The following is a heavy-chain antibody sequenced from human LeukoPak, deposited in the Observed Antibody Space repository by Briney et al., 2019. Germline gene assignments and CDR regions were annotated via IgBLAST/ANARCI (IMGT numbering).Heavy chain of an antibody. V-gene: IGHV3-53*01. Sequence: PGGSLRLSCAASGFTVSSNYMSWVRQAPGKGLEWVSVIYSGSGTYYADSVKGRFTISRDNSKNTLYLQMNSLRAEDTAVYYCARDYITNWGLVGGAFDIWGQGTMVTVSS. CDR1: GFTVSSNY. J-gene: IGHJ3*02. CDR2: IYSGSGT. CDR3: ARDYITNWGLVGGAFDI. D-gene: IGHD7-27*01.